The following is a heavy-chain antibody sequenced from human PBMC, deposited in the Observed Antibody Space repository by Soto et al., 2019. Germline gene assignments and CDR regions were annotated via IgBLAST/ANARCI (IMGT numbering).Heavy chain of an antibody. CDR2: TSGRGGST. Sequence: EVQLLESGGGLVQPGGSLRLSCAASGFIFSNYAMTWVRQAPGKGLEWVSATSGRGGSTYYADSVKGRFTISRDNSKNTLYLQMNSLRVEDTAVYYCAKQASVVVEAATDWYFDLWGRGTLVTVSS. D-gene: IGHD2-15*01. CDR1: GFIFSNYA. V-gene: IGHV3-23*01. CDR3: AKQASVVVEAATDWYFDL. J-gene: IGHJ2*01.